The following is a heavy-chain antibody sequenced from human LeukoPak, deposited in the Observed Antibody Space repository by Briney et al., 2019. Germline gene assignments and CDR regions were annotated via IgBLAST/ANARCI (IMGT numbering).Heavy chain of an antibody. CDR3: ARSDSDWFDP. D-gene: IGHD2-21*01. V-gene: IGHV1-2*06. Sequence: ASVKVSCKASGYTFIGYYMHCVRQAPGQGLEWMGRINPNSGGTNYAQKFQGRVTMTRDTSISTAYMELSRLRSDDTAVYYCARSDSDWFDPWGQGTLVTVSS. CDR1: GYTFIGYY. J-gene: IGHJ5*02. CDR2: INPNSGGT.